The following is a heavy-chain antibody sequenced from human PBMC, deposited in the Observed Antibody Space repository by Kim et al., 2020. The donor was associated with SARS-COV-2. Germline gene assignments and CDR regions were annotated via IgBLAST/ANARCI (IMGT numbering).Heavy chain of an antibody. CDR1: GFTFSSYA. CDR3: ARPLEELGAFDY. J-gene: IGHJ4*02. D-gene: IGHD1-26*01. Sequence: GGSLRLSCAASGFTFSSYAMHWVRQAPGKGLEWVAVISYDGSNKYYADSVKGRFTISRDNSKNTLYLQMNSLRAEDTAVYYCARPLEELGAFDYWGQGTLVTVSS. V-gene: IGHV3-30-3*01. CDR2: ISYDGSNK.